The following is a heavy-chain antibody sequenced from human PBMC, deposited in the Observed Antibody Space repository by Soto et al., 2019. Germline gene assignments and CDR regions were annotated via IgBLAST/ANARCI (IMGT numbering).Heavy chain of an antibody. Sequence: QVQLQQWGAGLLKPSETLSLTCAVYGGSFSGYYWSWIRQPPGKGLEWIGEINHSGSTNYNPSLNSRVTISVDTSKNQFSLKLSSVTAADTAAYYCARYGDFSYYYYMDVWGKGTTVTVSS. D-gene: IGHD7-27*01. J-gene: IGHJ6*03. CDR2: INHSGST. V-gene: IGHV4-34*01. CDR1: GGSFSGYY. CDR3: ARYGDFSYYYYMDV.